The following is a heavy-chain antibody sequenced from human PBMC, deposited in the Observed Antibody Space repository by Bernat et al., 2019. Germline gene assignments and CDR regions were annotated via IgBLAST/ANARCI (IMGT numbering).Heavy chain of an antibody. V-gene: IGHV3-23*01. Sequence: EVQLLESGGGLIQPGGSLRLSCAASGFTFSSYAMSWVRQAPGKGLEWVSAISGSGGSTYYADSVKGRFTISRDNSKNTLYLQMNSLRAEDTAVYYCAKTTIFGPFNGMDVWGQGTTVTVSS. CDR1: GFTFSSYA. D-gene: IGHD3-3*01. J-gene: IGHJ6*02. CDR2: ISGSGGST. CDR3: AKTTIFGPFNGMDV.